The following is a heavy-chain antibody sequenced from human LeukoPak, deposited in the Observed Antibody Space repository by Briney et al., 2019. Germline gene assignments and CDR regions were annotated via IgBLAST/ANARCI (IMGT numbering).Heavy chain of an antibody. CDR3: ARGYCSSTDCHLARHFDY. CDR1: GVTVSSSG. Sequence: GGSMRRSCAASGVTVSSSGLGGVGQAKGKGLEWLSYITSSTKTLYMDSVQGRFTISRDNAKNSLYLQMDSLREEDTAVYYCARGYCSSTDCHLARHFDYCGQGTLVTVSS. J-gene: IGHJ4*02. CDR2: ITSSTKTL. V-gene: IGHV3-48*02. D-gene: IGHD2-2*01.